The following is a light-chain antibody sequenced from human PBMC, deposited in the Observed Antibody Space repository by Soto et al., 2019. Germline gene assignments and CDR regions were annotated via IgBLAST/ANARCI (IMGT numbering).Light chain of an antibody. J-gene: IGLJ1*01. CDR1: ASDVGGYSY. V-gene: IGLV2-11*01. Sequence: QSALTQPRSVSGSPGQSVTISCTGTASDVGGYSYVSWYQQHPGKVPKLIIYDVSKWPSGVPDRFSGSKSGNTASLTISGLQAEDERDYYCCSSAGSYTFVFGTGTKVTV. CDR3: CSSAGSYTFV. CDR2: DVS.